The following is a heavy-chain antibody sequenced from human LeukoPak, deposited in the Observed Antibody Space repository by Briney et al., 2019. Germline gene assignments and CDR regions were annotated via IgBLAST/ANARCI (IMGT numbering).Heavy chain of an antibody. V-gene: IGHV3-9*01. CDR1: GFTFDDYA. CDR2: ISWNSGSI. CDR3: AKDIAGAVAGRLGPGDAFDI. D-gene: IGHD6-19*01. J-gene: IGHJ3*02. Sequence: PGGSLRISCAASGFTFDDYAMHWVRQAPGKGLEWVSGISWNSGSIGYADSVKGRFTISRDNAKNSLYLQMNSLRAEDTALYYCAKDIAGAVAGRLGPGDAFDIWGQGTMVTVSS.